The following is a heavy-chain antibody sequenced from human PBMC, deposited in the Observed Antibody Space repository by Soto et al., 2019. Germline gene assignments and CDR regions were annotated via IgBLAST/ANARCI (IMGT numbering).Heavy chain of an antibody. J-gene: IGHJ4*02. V-gene: IGHV1-2*04. D-gene: IGHD5-18*01. CDR2: SNPNSGGT. Sequence: ASVKVSCKASGYTLTAYYMPWVQQAPGQGREWMGWSNPNSGGTNYAQKFQGWVTMTRDTSISTAYMELSRLRSDDTAVYYCARMGAGYSYGTTCFDYWGQGTLVTVSS. CDR1: GYTLTAYY. CDR3: ARMGAGYSYGTTCFDY.